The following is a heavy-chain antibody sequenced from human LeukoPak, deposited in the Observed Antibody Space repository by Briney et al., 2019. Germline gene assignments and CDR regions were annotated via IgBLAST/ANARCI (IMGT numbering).Heavy chain of an antibody. V-gene: IGHV3-30*03. CDR1: GFTFTRYG. CDR2: IAYDGNNK. J-gene: IGHJ4*02. CDR3: ARTPMVRGVLYCFDY. D-gene: IGHD3-10*01. Sequence: GGSLRLSCEVSGFTFTRYGMHWARQAPGKGLEWVAVIAYDGNNKYYGDSVKGRFTISRDNSKNTLYLQMNSLRAEDTAVYYCARTPMVRGVLYCFDYWGQGTLVTVSS.